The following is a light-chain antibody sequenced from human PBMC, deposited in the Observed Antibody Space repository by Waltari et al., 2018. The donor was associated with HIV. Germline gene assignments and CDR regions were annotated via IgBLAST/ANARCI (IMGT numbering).Light chain of an antibody. CDR1: QNVITN. CDR2: GAS. V-gene: IGKV3-15*01. Sequence: EIVMTQSPATLSVSPGERVTLSGRANQNVITNFAWYQQKPVQAPSLLIYGASTRASGIPARFTGGGSGSDFTLTINSLQSEDCGLYYCQQYNGWPRTFGQGTKV. J-gene: IGKJ1*01. CDR3: QQYNGWPRT.